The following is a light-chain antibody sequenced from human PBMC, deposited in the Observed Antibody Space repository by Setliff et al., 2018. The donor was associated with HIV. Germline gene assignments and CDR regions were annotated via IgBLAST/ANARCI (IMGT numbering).Light chain of an antibody. CDR3: AAWDDSLNGYV. CDR2: SNN. J-gene: IGLJ1*01. Sequence: LTQPPSASGTPGQRVTISCSGSSSNIGSNTVNWYQQLPGTAPKLLIYSNNQRPSGVPDRFSGSKSGTSASLAISGLQSEDEADYYCAAWDDSLNGYVFGTGTKVTVL. V-gene: IGLV1-44*01. CDR1: SSNIGSNT.